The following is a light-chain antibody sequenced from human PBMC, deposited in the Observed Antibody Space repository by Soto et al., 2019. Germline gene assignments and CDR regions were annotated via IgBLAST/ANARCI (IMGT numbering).Light chain of an antibody. J-gene: IGLJ2*01. CDR3: SSYTSSSAVV. CDR1: SSDVGGYNY. CDR2: DVT. Sequence: QSVLTQPASVSGSPGQSITISCTGTSSDVGGYNYVSWYQQHPGKAPKLMIYDVTNRPSGVSNRFSASKSGNTASLTISGLDEEDDADYYCSSYTSSSAVVFGGGTKLTVL. V-gene: IGLV2-14*01.